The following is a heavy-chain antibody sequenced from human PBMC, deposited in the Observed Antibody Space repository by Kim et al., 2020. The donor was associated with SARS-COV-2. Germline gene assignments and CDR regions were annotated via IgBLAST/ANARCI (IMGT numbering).Heavy chain of an antibody. V-gene: IGHV3-23*03. Sequence: GSLRLSCVASGFTLNNYAMTWVRQAPGKGLEWVSIVGPGGSATFYADSVKGRFTISRDRFDNTMYLQMNSLRAEDTAVYYCATRRSGAFPFDYWGQGTLVTVSS. CDR1: GFTLNNYA. J-gene: IGHJ4*02. CDR2: VGPGGSAT. CDR3: ATRRSGAFPFDY. D-gene: IGHD3-10*01.